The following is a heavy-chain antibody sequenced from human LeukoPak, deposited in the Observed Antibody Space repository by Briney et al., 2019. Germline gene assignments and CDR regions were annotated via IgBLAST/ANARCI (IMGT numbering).Heavy chain of an antibody. CDR2: ISAYNGNT. D-gene: IGHD2-2*01. CDR3: ARGKMIVVVPAAMANDAFDI. J-gene: IGHJ3*02. Sequence: GASVKVSCKASGYTFTSYGISWVRQAPGQGLEWMGWISAYNGNTNYAQKLQGRVTMTTDTSTSTAYMEPRSLRSDDTAVYYCARGKMIVVVPAAMANDAFDIWGQGTMVTVSS. CDR1: GYTFTSYG. V-gene: IGHV1-18*01.